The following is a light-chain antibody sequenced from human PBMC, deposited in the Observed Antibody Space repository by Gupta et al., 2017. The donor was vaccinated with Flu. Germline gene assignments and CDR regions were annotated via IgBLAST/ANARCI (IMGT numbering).Light chain of an antibody. CDR2: GNI. CDR3: QSYDSSLSGLV. CDR1: GSNIGAGYD. J-gene: IGLJ2*01. Sequence: QSVLPQPPSVSGAPGPRVTISCTGSGSNIGAGYDVHWYHQLPGTAPKILIFGNINRPSWVPDRFSGSKSGTSASLAITGLQAEDEADDYCQSYDSSLSGLVFGGGTKLTVL. V-gene: IGLV1-40*01.